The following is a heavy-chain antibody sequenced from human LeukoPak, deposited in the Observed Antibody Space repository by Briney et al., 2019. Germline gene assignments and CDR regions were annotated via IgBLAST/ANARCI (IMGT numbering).Heavy chain of an antibody. CDR2: ISGGGGIT. J-gene: IGHJ6*03. CDR3: AKYGVDCSSTSCYPLYYMDV. V-gene: IGHV3-23*01. CDR1: GFTFDSYA. D-gene: IGHD2-2*01. Sequence: QPGGSLRLSCAASGFTFDSYAMTWVRQAPGKGLEWVSSISGGGGITNYADSVKGRFTISRDNSKYTLSLQMNSLRAEDTAVYYCAKYGVDCSSTSCYPLYYMDVWGKGTTVTVSS.